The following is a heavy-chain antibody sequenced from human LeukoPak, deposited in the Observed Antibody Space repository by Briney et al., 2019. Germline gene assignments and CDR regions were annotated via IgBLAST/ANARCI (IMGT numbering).Heavy chain of an antibody. CDR3: ARSGSTMIVRT. J-gene: IGHJ4*02. V-gene: IGHV4-39*01. CDR1: GGSISSSSYY. Sequence: PSETLSLTCTVSGGSISSSSYYWGWIRQPPGKGLEWIGSIYYSGSTYYNPSLKSRVTISVDTSKNQFSLKLSSVTAADTAVYYCARSGSTMIVRTWGQGTLVTVSS. CDR2: IYYSGST. D-gene: IGHD3-22*01.